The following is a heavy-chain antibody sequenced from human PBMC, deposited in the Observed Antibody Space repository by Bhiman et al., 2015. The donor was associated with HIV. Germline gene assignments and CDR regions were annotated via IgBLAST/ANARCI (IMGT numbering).Heavy chain of an antibody. Sequence: QVQLVESGGGVVQPGRSLRLSCAASGFSFSSYGMHWVRQAPGKGLAWVAVVTYDGTTKYYADSVKGRFTISRDNSKNTLFLQMNSLRAEDTAVYYCARSGLFVLVVYAPDVFDIWGQGTMVTVSS. CDR3: ARSGLFVLVVYAPDVFDI. J-gene: IGHJ3*02. V-gene: IGHV3-30*03. D-gene: IGHD2-8*02. CDR2: VTYDGTTK. CDR1: GFSFSSYG.